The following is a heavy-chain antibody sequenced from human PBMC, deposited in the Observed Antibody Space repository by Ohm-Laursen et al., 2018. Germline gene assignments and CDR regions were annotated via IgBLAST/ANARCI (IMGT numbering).Heavy chain of an antibody. Sequence: SLRLSCSASGFTFSSYSMNWVRQAPGKGLEWVSHISSGSGTTIYDAESVKGRFTISRDNAKNSLYLQMNSLRAEDTAVYYCARDSRFYPDSFDIWGQGTMVAVSS. V-gene: IGHV3-48*01. CDR2: ISSGSGTTI. J-gene: IGHJ3*02. CDR3: ARDSRFYPDSFDI. CDR1: GFTFSSYS.